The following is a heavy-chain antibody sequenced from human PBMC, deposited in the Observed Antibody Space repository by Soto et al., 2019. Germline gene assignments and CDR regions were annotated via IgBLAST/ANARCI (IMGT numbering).Heavy chain of an antibody. V-gene: IGHV3-23*01. CDR2: ISGSGGST. CDR1: GFTFSSYA. Sequence: GGSLRLSCAASGFTFSSYAMSWVRQAPGKGLEWVSAISGSGGSTYYADSVKGRFTISRDNSKNTLYLQMNSLRAEDTAVYYCAKDKDYYNTPRLAGQDYWGQGTLVTVSS. D-gene: IGHD3-22*01. J-gene: IGHJ4*02. CDR3: AKDKDYYNTPRLAGQDY.